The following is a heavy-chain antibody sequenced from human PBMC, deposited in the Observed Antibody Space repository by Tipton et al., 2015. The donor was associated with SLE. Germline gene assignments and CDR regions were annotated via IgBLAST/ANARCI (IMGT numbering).Heavy chain of an antibody. J-gene: IGHJ4*02. CDR3: AGGLGRRGYYFDY. D-gene: IGHD3-16*01. V-gene: IGHV4-34*01. Sequence: TLSLTCAVYGGSFSGYYWSWIRQPPGKGLEWIGEINHSGSTNYNPSLKSRVTISVDTSKNQFSLKLSSVTAADTAVYYCAGGLGRRGYYFDYWGQGTLVTVSS. CDR2: INHSGST. CDR1: GGSFSGYY.